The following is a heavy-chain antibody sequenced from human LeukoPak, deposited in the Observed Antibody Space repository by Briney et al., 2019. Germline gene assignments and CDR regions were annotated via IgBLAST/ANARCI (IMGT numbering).Heavy chain of an antibody. Sequence: PGGSLRLSCAASGFTFSSYAMSWVRQAPGKGLEWVSAISGSGGSTYYADSVKGRFTISRGNSKNTLYLQMNSLRAEDTAVYYCAKPTYYYGSGSLINFDYWGQGTLVTVSS. V-gene: IGHV3-23*01. D-gene: IGHD3-10*01. CDR3: AKPTYYYGSGSLINFDY. CDR2: ISGSGGST. J-gene: IGHJ4*02. CDR1: GFTFSSYA.